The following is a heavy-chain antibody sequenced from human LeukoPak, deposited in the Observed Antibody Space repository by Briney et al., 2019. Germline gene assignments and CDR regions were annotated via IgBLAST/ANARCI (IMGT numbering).Heavy chain of an antibody. CDR1: GGFATYYC. Sequence: SETLSLTCAVSGGFATYYCWSWVRQSSGKGLEWIGSVCSSGNTKYSPALKSRVTISRDTSRDQFSLKMTSVTAADTAMYYCARDLASTGPYWYGLDVWGQGTAVTVSS. CDR2: VCSSGNT. D-gene: IGHD2-21*01. CDR3: ARDLASTGPYWYGLDV. V-gene: IGHV4-59*02. J-gene: IGHJ6*02.